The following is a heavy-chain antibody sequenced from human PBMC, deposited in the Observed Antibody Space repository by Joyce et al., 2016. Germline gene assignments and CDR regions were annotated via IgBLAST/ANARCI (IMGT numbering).Heavy chain of an antibody. Sequence: QVQLQQWGAGLLKPSETLSLTCAVYGGSFSGYYWGWIRQPPGKGREWIGEINHSGSTNYHPSRKSRVTISVDTSKNQFSLKLSSVTAADTAVYYCARGPRSNWGLVWFDPWGQGTLVTVSS. J-gene: IGHJ5*02. D-gene: IGHD7-27*01. CDR2: INHSGST. CDR3: ARGPRSNWGLVWFDP. CDR1: GGSFSGYY. V-gene: IGHV4-34*01.